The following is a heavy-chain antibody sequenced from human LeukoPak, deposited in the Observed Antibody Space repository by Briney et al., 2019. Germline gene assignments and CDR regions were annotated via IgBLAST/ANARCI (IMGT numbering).Heavy chain of an antibody. V-gene: IGHV4-59*01. J-gene: IGHJ3*02. CDR2: IYYSGST. CDR1: GGSISGYY. CDR3: ARTVSRGALDAFDI. Sequence: SETLSLTCTVSGGSISGYYWSWIRQTPGKGLEWIGYIYYSGSTDYNPSLKSRVTISVDTSNNQFSLKLSSVTAADTAVYYCARTVSRGALDAFDIWGQGTMVTVSS. D-gene: IGHD4-17*01.